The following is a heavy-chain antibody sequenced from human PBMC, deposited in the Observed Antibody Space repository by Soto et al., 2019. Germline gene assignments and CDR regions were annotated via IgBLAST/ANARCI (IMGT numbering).Heavy chain of an antibody. CDR1: GFTFSSYA. CDR2: ISGSAGST. V-gene: IGHV3-23*01. Sequence: EVQLLESGGGLVQPGGSLRLSCAASGFTFSSYAMSWVRQAPGKGLEWVSAISGSAGSTYYADPVKGRFTISRDNSKNTLYLQMNSLRAEDTAVYYCAKDFLIVVAGTYFDYWGQGTLVTVSS. D-gene: IGHD6-19*01. J-gene: IGHJ4*02. CDR3: AKDFLIVVAGTYFDY.